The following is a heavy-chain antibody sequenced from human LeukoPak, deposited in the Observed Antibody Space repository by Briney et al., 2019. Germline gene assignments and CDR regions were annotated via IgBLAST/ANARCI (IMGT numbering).Heavy chain of an antibody. Sequence: GRSLRLSCAASGFTFSSYAMHWVRQAPGKGLEWVAVISYDGSNKYYADSVKGRFTISRDNSKNTLYLQMNSLRAEDTAVYYCARDRTLDGVGAPIEFDYWGQGTLVTVSS. J-gene: IGHJ4*02. V-gene: IGHV3-30*04. CDR3: ARDRTLDGVGAPIEFDY. CDR1: GFTFSSYA. CDR2: ISYDGSNK. D-gene: IGHD1-26*01.